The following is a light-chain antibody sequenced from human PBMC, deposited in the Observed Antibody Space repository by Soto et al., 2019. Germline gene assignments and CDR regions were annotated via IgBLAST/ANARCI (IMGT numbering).Light chain of an antibody. V-gene: IGKV3-11*01. CDR1: QSVSSY. CDR3: QQRSNWPWT. J-gene: IGKJ1*01. Sequence: EIALTQSPATLSLSPGERATLSCRASQSVSSYLAWYQQKPGQAPRLLIYDASNRATGIPARFSGSGSGTDCTRTISSLEPEDFAVYYCQQRSNWPWTFGQGTKVDIK. CDR2: DAS.